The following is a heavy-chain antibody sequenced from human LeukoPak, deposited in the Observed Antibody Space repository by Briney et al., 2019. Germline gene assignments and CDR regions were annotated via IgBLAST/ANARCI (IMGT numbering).Heavy chain of an antibody. CDR3: AKDIFSSYDSSGYILFDY. Sequence: PGGSLRLSCAASGFTFSSYAMSWVRQAPGKGLEWVSAIRGSGGSTYYADSVKGRFTISRDNSKNTLYLQMNSLRAEDTAVYYCAKDIFSSYDSSGYILFDYWGQGTLVTVSS. J-gene: IGHJ4*02. CDR2: IRGSGGST. D-gene: IGHD3-22*01. V-gene: IGHV3-23*01. CDR1: GFTFSSYA.